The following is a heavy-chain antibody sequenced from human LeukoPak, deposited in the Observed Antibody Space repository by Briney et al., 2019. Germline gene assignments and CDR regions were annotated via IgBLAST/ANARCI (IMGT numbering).Heavy chain of an antibody. CDR1: GGFISSSSYY. CDR3: ARHRGDYYGSGSYFDY. J-gene: IGHJ4*02. D-gene: IGHD3-10*01. Sequence: SETLSLTCTVSGGFISSSSYYWGWLRQPPGKGLEWIGSIYYSGSTYYNPSLKSPVTISVDTSKNQFSLKLSSVTAADTAVYYCARHRGDYYGSGSYFDYWGQGTLVTVSS. CDR2: IYYSGST. V-gene: IGHV4-39*01.